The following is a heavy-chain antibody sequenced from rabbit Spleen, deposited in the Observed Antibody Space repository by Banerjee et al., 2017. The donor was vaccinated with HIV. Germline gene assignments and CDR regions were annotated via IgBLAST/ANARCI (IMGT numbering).Heavy chain of an antibody. V-gene: IGHV1S7*01. CDR3: ARDLDGVIGWNFGW. D-gene: IGHD4-1*01. CDR1: GFTLSSYY. CDR2: IDPVFGIT. J-gene: IGHJ4*01. Sequence: HLKESGGGLVQPGGSLKLSCTASGFTLSSYYMNWVRQAPGKGLEWIGYIDPVFGITYYASWVNGRFSISRENAQNTVFLQMTSLTAADTATYFCARDLDGVIGWNFGWWGPGTLVTVS.